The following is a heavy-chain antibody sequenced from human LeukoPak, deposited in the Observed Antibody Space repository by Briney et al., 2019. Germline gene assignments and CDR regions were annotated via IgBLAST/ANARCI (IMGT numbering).Heavy chain of an antibody. D-gene: IGHD5-18*01. V-gene: IGHV3-21*04. J-gene: IGHJ4*02. Sequence: GGSLRLSCAASGFTFSSYSMNWVRQAPGKGLEWVSSISSSSSYIYYADSVKGRFTISRDNSKNTLYLQMNSLRAEDTAVYYCAKDSSYGYFVYWGQGTLVTVSS. CDR2: ISSSSSYI. CDR3: AKDSSYGYFVY. CDR1: GFTFSSYS.